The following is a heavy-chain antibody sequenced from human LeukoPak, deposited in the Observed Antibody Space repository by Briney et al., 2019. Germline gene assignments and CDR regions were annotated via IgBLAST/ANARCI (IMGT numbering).Heavy chain of an antibody. Sequence: SETLSLTCTVSGGSISSRYYWVWIRQPPGKGLEWIGSFYYSGSTYYTPSLKSRLTFSADASRNQFSLKLISVTAADTAVYYCARAGYGSGSYYSHVEYWGQGALVTVSS. CDR1: GGSISSRYY. J-gene: IGHJ4*02. D-gene: IGHD3-10*01. V-gene: IGHV4-39*07. CDR3: ARAGYGSGSYYSHVEY. CDR2: FYYSGST.